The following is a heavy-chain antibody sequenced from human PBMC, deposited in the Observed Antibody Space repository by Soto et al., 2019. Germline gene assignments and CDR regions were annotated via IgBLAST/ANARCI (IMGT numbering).Heavy chain of an antibody. CDR2: LSDSGDSI. CDR3: AKVSSSWYAGFFDL. V-gene: IGHV3-23*01. J-gene: IGHJ4*02. Sequence: EVQLLESGGGLVQPGRSLRLSCTASGFTFSSHAMTWVRQAPGKGLEWVSGLSDSGDSIYYADSVKGRFTIYRDNSMNTVYLQMNTLCVEDTAVYYCAKVSSSWYAGFFDLWGQGTLVTVSS. CDR1: GFTFSSHA. D-gene: IGHD6-13*01.